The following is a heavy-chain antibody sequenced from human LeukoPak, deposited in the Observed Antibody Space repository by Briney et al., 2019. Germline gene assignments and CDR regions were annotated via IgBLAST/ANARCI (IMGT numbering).Heavy chain of an antibody. V-gene: IGHV5-51*01. J-gene: IGHJ3*02. Sequence: GESLKISCKGSGYSFTTYWIGWVRQMPGKGLDWMGIIYPGDSDTRYSPSFRGQVTISADKSISTAYLQWSSLKASDAAMYYCASQGGQDAFDIWGQGTMVTVSS. D-gene: IGHD6-25*01. CDR3: ASQGGQDAFDI. CDR1: GYSFTTYW. CDR2: IYPGDSDT.